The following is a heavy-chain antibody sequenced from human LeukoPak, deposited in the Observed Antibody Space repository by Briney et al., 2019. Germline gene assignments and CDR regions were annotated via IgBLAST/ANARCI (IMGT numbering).Heavy chain of an antibody. CDR2: INPNSGGT. V-gene: IGHV1-2*02. CDR3: ARDLPIAARPGFDY. D-gene: IGHD6-6*01. Sequence: ASVKVSCKASGYTFTGYYMHWVRQAPGQGLEWMGWINPNSGGTNYAQKFQGRVTMTRDTSISTAYMELSRLRSDDTAVYYCARDLPIAARPGFDYWGQGTLVTVSS. CDR1: GYTFTGYY. J-gene: IGHJ4*02.